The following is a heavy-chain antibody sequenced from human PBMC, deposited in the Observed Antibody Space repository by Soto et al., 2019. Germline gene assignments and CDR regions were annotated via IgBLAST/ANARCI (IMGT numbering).Heavy chain of an antibody. Sequence: GGSLRLSCAASGFTFSSYGMHWVRQAPGKGLEWVAVISYDGSKKYYADSVKGRFTISRDNSKNTLYLQMNSLKAEDTAVYYCAKDGHIAVAGGNWFDSWGQGTLVTVSS. CDR3: AKDGHIAVAGGNWFDS. CDR2: ISYDGSKK. CDR1: GFTFSSYG. D-gene: IGHD6-19*01. J-gene: IGHJ5*01. V-gene: IGHV3-30*18.